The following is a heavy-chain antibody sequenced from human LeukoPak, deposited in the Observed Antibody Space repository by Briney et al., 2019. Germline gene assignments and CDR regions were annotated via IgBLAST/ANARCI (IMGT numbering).Heavy chain of an antibody. CDR3: VAGYSSGWFIR. J-gene: IGHJ4*02. D-gene: IGHD6-19*01. CDR1: GGSITSSSYY. CDR2: IYYSGST. V-gene: IGHV4-39*07. Sequence: PLETPSLSCTVSGGSITSSSYYWGWIRPPPGKGREWIVSIYYSGSTYYNPSLESRATISVDTSTNQFSLKLSSVAAADTAVYYCVAGYSSGWFIRWGQGTLVSVSS.